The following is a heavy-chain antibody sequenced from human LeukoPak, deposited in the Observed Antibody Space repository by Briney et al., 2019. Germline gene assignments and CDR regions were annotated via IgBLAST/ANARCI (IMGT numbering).Heavy chain of an antibody. D-gene: IGHD6-19*01. J-gene: IGHJ4*02. V-gene: IGHV3-53*01. CDR3: ARAFWEWLGVTYYFDY. Sequence: GGSLRLSCAASGFTVSSNYMSWVRQAPGKGLEWVSVIYSGGSTYYAGSVKGRFTISRDNSKNTLYLQMNSLRAEDTAVYYCARAFWEWLGVTYYFDYWGQGTLVTVSS. CDR1: GFTVSSNY. CDR2: IYSGGST.